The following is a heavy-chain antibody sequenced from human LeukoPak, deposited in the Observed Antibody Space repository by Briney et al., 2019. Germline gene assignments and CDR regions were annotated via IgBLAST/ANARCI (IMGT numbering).Heavy chain of an antibody. Sequence: GASVKVSCKASGYTFTSYGISWARQAPGQGLEWMGWISAYNGNTNYAQKLQGRVTMTTDTSTSTAYMELKSLRSDDTAVYYCARWRGYCSGGSCPGFDYWGQGTLVTVSS. J-gene: IGHJ4*02. V-gene: IGHV1-18*01. CDR1: GYTFTSYG. CDR2: ISAYNGNT. CDR3: ARWRGYCSGGSCPGFDY. D-gene: IGHD2-15*01.